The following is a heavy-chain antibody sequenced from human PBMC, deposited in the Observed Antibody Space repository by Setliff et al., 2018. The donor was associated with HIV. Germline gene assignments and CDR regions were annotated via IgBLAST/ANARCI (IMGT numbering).Heavy chain of an antibody. V-gene: IGHV3-33*08. CDR2: IWYDGSKK. Sequence: GGSLRLSCAASGFTFSSYSMNWVRQAPGKGLEWVAVIWYDGSKKYYGDSVKGRFTISIDDSRQTLYLQMNSLKTEDTAVYYCTTLVGANPWHDAFDVWGHGTMVTVSS. CDR3: TTLVGANPWHDAFDV. CDR1: GFTFSSYS. D-gene: IGHD1-26*01. J-gene: IGHJ3*01.